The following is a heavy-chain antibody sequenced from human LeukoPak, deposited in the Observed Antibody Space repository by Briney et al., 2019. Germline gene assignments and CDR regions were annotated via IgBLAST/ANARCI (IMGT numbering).Heavy chain of an antibody. J-gene: IGHJ4*02. CDR1: GFTFSSYS. CDR2: ISSSSSYI. D-gene: IGHD3-3*01. Sequence: KSGGSLRLSCAASGFTFSSYSMNWVRQAPGKGLEWVSSISSSSSYIYYADSVKGRFTISRDNAKNSLYLQMNSLRAEDTAVYYCARGNWGVLRFLEWLLPDPDYWGQGTLVTVSS. V-gene: IGHV3-21*01. CDR3: ARGNWGVLRFLEWLLPDPDY.